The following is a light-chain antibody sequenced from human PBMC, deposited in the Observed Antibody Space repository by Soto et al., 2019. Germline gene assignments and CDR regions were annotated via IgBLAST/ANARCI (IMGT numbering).Light chain of an antibody. CDR2: GTN. CDR1: RSNIGAGYD. CDR3: QSYDNSLSGSRV. Sequence: QAVVTQPPSVSGVPGQRVTISCTGSRSNIGAGYDVHWYQQLPGTAPKLLIYGTNNRPSGVPDRFSGSKSGMSASLAITGLQAADEANYYCQSYDNSLSGSRVFGGGTQLTVL. J-gene: IGLJ3*02. V-gene: IGLV1-40*01.